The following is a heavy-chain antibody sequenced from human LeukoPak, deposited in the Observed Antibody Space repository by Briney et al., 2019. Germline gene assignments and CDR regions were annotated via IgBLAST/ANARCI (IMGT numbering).Heavy chain of an antibody. CDR3: ARAGVAGISHYYYYMDV. V-gene: IGHV1-18*01. D-gene: IGHD6-19*01. J-gene: IGHJ6*03. Sequence: GASVKVSCKASGYTFTSYGISWVRQAPGQGLEWMGWISAYNGNTNYAQKLQGRVTMTTDTSTSTAYMELRSLRSDEQAVYYCARAGVAGISHYYYYMDVWGKGTTVTVSS. CDR2: ISAYNGNT. CDR1: GYTFTSYG.